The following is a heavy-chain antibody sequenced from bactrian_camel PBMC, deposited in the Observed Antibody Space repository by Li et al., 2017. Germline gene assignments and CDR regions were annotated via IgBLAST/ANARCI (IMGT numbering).Heavy chain of an antibody. Sequence: HVQLVESGGGSVQAGGSLQLSCTASGYTESTYYMAWFRQYPGKEHEGVASIDSNGSTNYAESVKGRFTISKDSGTKYLYLQMNSLRPEDTGMYYCAAFWPCVATPGELAVWGQGTQVTVS. CDR3: AAFWPCVATPGELAV. CDR2: IDSNGST. J-gene: IGHJ4*01. V-gene: IGHV3S9*01. CDR1: GYTESTYY. D-gene: IGHD1*01.